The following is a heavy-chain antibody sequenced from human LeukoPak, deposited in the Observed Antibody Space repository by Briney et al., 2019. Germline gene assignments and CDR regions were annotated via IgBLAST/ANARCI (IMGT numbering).Heavy chain of an antibody. CDR2: IYPGDSDT. CDR3: ARQHKVRGQKSFDY. V-gene: IGHV5-51*01. J-gene: IGHJ4*02. D-gene: IGHD3-10*01. Sequence: GESLQISCKGSGYIFTSYWIGWVRQLPGKGLEWMGIIYPGDSDTRYSPSFQGQVTISADKSISTAYLQWSSLKASDTAMYYCARQHKVRGQKSFDYWGQGTLVTVSS. CDR1: GYIFTSYW.